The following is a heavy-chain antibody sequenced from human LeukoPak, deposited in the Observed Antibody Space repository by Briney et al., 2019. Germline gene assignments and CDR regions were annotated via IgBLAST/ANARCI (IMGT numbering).Heavy chain of an antibody. CDR3: ARERTYSGSGSTYPYYDY. V-gene: IGHV3-7*01. J-gene: IGHJ4*02. CDR2: INPDGSEK. D-gene: IGHD3-10*01. Sequence: GGSLRLSCAASGFIFSSCWMSWVRQSPGKGLEWVANINPDGSEKYYVDSVKGRFTISRDNAKNALYLEMTSLSVGDTAVYYCARERTYSGSGSTYPYYDYWGQGPLVTVSS. CDR1: GFIFSSCW.